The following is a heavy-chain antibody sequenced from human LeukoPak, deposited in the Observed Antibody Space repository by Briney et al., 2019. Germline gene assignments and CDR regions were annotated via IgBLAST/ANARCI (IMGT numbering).Heavy chain of an antibody. CDR1: GGSISSSSYY. J-gene: IGHJ5*02. CDR3: ARGLYYYDSSRGDWFDP. D-gene: IGHD3-22*01. V-gene: IGHV4-39*07. Sequence: PSETLSLTCTVSGGSISSSSYYWSWIRQPPGKGLEWTGEINHSGSTNYNPSLKSRVTISVDTSKNQFSLKLSSVTAADTAVYYCARGLYYYDSSRGDWFDPWGQGTLVTVSS. CDR2: INHSGST.